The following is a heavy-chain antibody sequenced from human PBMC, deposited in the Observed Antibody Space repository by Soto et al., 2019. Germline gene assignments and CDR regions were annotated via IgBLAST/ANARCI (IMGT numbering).Heavy chain of an antibody. D-gene: IGHD4-4*01. CDR1: GYTFTSYY. V-gene: IGHV1-46*01. Sequence: GASVKVSCKASGYTFTSYYMHWVRQAPGQGLEWMGIINPSGGSTSYAQKFQGRVTMTRDTSTSTVYMELSSLRSEDTAVYYCARDLRTHYSNYGQGYWGQGTLVTVSS. CDR3: ARDLRTHYSNYGQGY. CDR2: INPSGGST. J-gene: IGHJ4*02.